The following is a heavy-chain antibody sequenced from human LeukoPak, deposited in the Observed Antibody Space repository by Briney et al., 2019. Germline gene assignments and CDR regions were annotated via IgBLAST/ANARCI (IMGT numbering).Heavy chain of an antibody. D-gene: IGHD2-15*01. CDR1: GFTFSNYG. Sequence: GGSLRLSCAASGFTFSNYGMHWVRQAPGKGLEWVAVISYDESDKYYADSVRGRFTISRDNSKNTLYLQMNSLRPEDTAVYYCAKGVVAATNAAYYGMDVWGQGTTVTVSS. CDR2: ISYDESDK. CDR3: AKGVVAATNAAYYGMDV. J-gene: IGHJ6*02. V-gene: IGHV3-30*18.